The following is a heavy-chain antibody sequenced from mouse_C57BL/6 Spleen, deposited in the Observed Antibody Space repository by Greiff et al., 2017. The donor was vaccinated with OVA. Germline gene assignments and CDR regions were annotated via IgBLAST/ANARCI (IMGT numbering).Heavy chain of an antibody. Sequence: VQLQQPGAELVKPGASVKLSCKASGYTFTSYWMQWVKQRPGQGLEWIGEIDPSDSYTNYNQKFKGKATLTVDTSSSTAYMQLSSLTSEDSAVYYCASERAYGSSPYFDYWGQGTTLTVSS. V-gene: IGHV1-50*01. CDR1: GYTFTSYW. J-gene: IGHJ2*01. CDR3: ASERAYGSSPYFDY. CDR2: IDPSDSYT. D-gene: IGHD1-1*01.